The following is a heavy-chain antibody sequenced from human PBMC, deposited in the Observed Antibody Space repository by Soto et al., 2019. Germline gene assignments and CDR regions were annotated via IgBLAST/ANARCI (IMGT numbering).Heavy chain of an antibody. J-gene: IGHJ5*02. Sequence: SETLSLTCTVSGGSISSGGYYWSWIRQHPGKGLEWIGYIYYSGSTYYNPSLKSRVTISVDTSKNQFSLKLSSVTAADTAVYYCARGKDDYSNYEGNWFDPWGQGTLVTVSS. CDR3: ARGKDDYSNYEGNWFDP. CDR1: GGSISSGGYY. CDR2: IYYSGST. D-gene: IGHD4-4*01. V-gene: IGHV4-31*03.